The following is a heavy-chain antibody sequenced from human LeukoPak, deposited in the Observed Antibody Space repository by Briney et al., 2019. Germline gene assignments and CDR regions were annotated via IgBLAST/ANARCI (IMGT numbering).Heavy chain of an antibody. CDR1: GGTFSSYA. CDR3: ASHHSSGWYGHYFDY. Sequence: GASVKVSCKASGGTFSSYATSWVRQAPGQGLEWMGGIIPIFGTANYAQKFQGRVTITTDESTSTAYMELSSLRSDDTAVYYCASHHSSGWYGHYFDYWGQGTLVTVSS. V-gene: IGHV1-69*05. CDR2: IIPIFGTA. D-gene: IGHD6-19*01. J-gene: IGHJ4*02.